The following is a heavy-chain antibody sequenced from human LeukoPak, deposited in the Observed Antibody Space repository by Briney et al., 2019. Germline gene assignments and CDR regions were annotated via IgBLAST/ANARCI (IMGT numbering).Heavy chain of an antibody. CDR1: GFPFSSYA. J-gene: IGHJ4*02. CDR2: ISGSGYKI. CDR3: ARDYYDSSGYYYFDY. V-gene: IGHV3-23*01. D-gene: IGHD3-22*01. Sequence: GGSLRLSCAASGFPFSSYAMSWVRQAPGKGLEWVSGISGSGYKIDYTDSVKGRFTISRDNAKNSLYLQMNSLRAEDTAVYYCARDYYDSSGYYYFDYWGQGTLVTVSS.